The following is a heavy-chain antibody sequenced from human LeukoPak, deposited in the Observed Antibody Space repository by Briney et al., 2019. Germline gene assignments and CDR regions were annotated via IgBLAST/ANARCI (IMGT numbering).Heavy chain of an antibody. J-gene: IGHJ4*02. V-gene: IGHV3-21*01. D-gene: IGHD4-17*01. CDR3: ARDLKTTVTTNFDY. Sequence: GGSLRLSCAASGFTFSSYSMNWVCQAPGKGLEWVSSISSSSSYIYYADSVKGRFTISRDNAKNSLYLQMNSLRAEDTAVYYCARDLKTTVTTNFDYWGQGTLVTVSS. CDR1: GFTFSSYS. CDR2: ISSSSSYI.